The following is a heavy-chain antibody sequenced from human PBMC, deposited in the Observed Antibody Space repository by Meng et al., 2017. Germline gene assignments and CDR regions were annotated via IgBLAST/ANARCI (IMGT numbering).Heavy chain of an antibody. J-gene: IGHJ5*02. D-gene: IGHD3-10*01. V-gene: IGHV4-34*01. Sequence: VQLLQWVAVLSKPPETLSPPCAVYCGSFSGYYWSRLRQPPGKGLEWIGEINHSGSTNYNPSLKSRVTISVDTSKNQFSLKLSSVTAADTAVYYCARGLRITMVRGVKGWFDPWGQGTLVTVSS. CDR1: CGSFSGYY. CDR3: ARGLRITMVRGVKGWFDP. CDR2: INHSGST.